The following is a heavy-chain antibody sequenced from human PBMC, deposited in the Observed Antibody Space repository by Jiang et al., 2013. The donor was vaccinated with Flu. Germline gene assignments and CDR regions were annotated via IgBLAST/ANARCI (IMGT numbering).Heavy chain of an antibody. CDR1: GFTFSSYA. J-gene: IGHJ3*02. Sequence: VQLLESGGGLVQPGGSLRLSCAASGFTFSSYAMSWVRQAPGKGLEWVSAISGSGGSTYYADSVKGRFTISRDNSKNTLYLQMNSLRAEDTAVYYCAKDLVLQLFLRVAFDIWGQGTMVTVSS. CDR2: ISGSGGST. V-gene: IGHV3-23*01. CDR3: AKDLVLQLFLRVAFDI. D-gene: IGHD2-21*01.